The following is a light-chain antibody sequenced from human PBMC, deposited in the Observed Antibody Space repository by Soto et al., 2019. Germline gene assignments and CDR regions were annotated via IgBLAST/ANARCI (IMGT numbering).Light chain of an antibody. CDR3: QQYGSSPLFT. CDR2: GAS. Sequence: EIVLTQSPGTLSLSPGERATLSCRASQSVSRSYLAWYQQKPGQAPRLLIYGASSRATGIPDRFSGSGSGKDVTLTISRLEPAYCAVYDCQQYGSSPLFTFGPVTKVDIK. CDR1: QSVSRSY. V-gene: IGKV3-20*01. J-gene: IGKJ3*01.